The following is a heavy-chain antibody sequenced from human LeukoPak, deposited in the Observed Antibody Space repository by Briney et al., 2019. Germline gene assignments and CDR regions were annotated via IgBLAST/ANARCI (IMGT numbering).Heavy chain of an antibody. Sequence: ASVKVSCKASGYTFTSYDINWVRQATGQGLEWMGWMNPNSGNTGYAQKFQGRVTTTRNTSISTAYMELSSLRSEDTAVYYCARGRYYDFWSGYSLFDYWGQGTLVTVSS. D-gene: IGHD3-3*01. CDR3: ARGRYYDFWSGYSLFDY. J-gene: IGHJ4*02. V-gene: IGHV1-8*01. CDR1: GYTFTSYD. CDR2: MNPNSGNT.